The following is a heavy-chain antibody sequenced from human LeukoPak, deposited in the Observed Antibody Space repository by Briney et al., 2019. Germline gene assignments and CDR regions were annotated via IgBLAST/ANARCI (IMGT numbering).Heavy chain of an antibody. CDR2: ISSSSSTI. D-gene: IGHD5-24*01. V-gene: IGHV3-48*04. J-gene: IGHJ3*02. CDR3: APLEMATDFDI. Sequence: PGGSLRLSCAASGFTFSSHSMNWGRQAPGKGLEGVSYISSSSSTIYYADSVKGRFTISRDNAKNSLYLQMNSLRAEDTVVYYCAPLEMATDFDIWGHGTMVTVSS. CDR1: GFTFSSHS.